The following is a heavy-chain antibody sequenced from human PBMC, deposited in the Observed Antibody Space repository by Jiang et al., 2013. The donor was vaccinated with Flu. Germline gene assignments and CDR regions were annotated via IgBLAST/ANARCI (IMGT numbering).Heavy chain of an antibody. CDR3: ARNGGAAFISSSPDSDYYYGMDV. J-gene: IGHJ6*02. D-gene: IGHD6-13*01. V-gene: IGHV4-59*01. CDR1: GGSISSYY. CDR2: IYYSGST. Sequence: SGSGLVKPSETLSLTCTVSGGSISSYYWSWIRQPPGKGLEWIGYIYYSGSTNYNPSLKSRVTISVDTSKNQFSLKLSSVTAADTAVYYCARNGGAAFISSSPDSDYYYGMDVWGQGTTVTVSS.